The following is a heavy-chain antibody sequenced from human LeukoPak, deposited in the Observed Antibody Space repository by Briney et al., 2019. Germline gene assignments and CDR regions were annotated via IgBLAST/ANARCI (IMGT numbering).Heavy chain of an antibody. CDR1: GFTFSSYA. V-gene: IGHV3-23*01. J-gene: IGHJ5*02. CDR3: AKEMRPYDILTGYFPT. Sequence: GGSLRLSCAASGFTFSSYAMSWVRQAPGKGLEWVSAISGSGGSTYYADSVKGRFTISRDNSKNTLYLHMNSLRAEDTAVYYCAKEMRPYDILTGYFPTWGQGTLVTVSS. CDR2: ISGSGGST. D-gene: IGHD3-9*01.